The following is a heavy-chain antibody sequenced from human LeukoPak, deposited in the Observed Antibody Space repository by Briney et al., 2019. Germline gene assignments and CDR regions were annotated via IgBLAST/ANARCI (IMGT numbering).Heavy chain of an antibody. J-gene: IGHJ6*02. CDR3: ARDPPGWRYYYYGMDV. V-gene: IGHV3-33*01. CDR1: GFTFSSYG. Sequence: GRSLRLSCAASGFTFSSYGMHWVRQAPGKGLEWVAVIWYDGSNKYYADSVEGRFTISRDNSKNTLYLQMNSLRAEDTAVYYCARDPPGWRYYYYGMDVWGQGTTVTVSS. CDR2: IWYDGSNK. D-gene: IGHD6-19*01.